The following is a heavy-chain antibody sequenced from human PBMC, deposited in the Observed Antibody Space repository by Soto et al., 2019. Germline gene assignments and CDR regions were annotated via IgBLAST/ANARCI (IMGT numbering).Heavy chain of an antibody. CDR3: ARESSDYYDSSGLKFDP. CDR1: GGTFSSYA. Sequence: ASVKVSCKASGGTFSSYAISWVRQAPGQGLEWMGGIIPIFGTANYAQKFQGRVTITADESTSTAYMELSSLRSEDTAVYYCARESSDYYDSSGLKFDPWGQGTLVTVSS. D-gene: IGHD3-22*01. V-gene: IGHV1-69*13. CDR2: IIPIFGTA. J-gene: IGHJ5*02.